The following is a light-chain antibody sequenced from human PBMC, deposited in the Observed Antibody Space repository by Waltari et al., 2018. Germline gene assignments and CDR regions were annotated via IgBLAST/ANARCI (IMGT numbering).Light chain of an antibody. J-gene: IGLJ2*01. CDR3: NSLDTIGDHVV. V-gene: IGLV3-19*01. CDR1: SLRTYY. CDR2: GKN. Sequence: SSELTQDPAVSVALGQTVRITCQGDSLRTYYASWYQQKPGQAPVLVFYGKNNRPSGIPDRFSDSSSGNTASLIITGTQAEDEAVYYCNSLDTIGDHVVFGGGTKLTVL.